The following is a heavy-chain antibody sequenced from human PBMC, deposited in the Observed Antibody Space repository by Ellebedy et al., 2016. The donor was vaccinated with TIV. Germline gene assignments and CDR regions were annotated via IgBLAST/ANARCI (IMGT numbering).Heavy chain of an antibody. Sequence: GGSLRLXCAASGFTFSSYWMSWVRQAPGKGLEWVANIKQDGSEKYYVDSVKGRFTISRDNAKYSLYLQMNSLRAEDTAVYYCANSECVRSCPFDYWGQGTLVTVSS. D-gene: IGHD2-15*01. CDR3: ANSECVRSCPFDY. V-gene: IGHV3-7*01. J-gene: IGHJ4*02. CDR2: IKQDGSEK. CDR1: GFTFSSYW.